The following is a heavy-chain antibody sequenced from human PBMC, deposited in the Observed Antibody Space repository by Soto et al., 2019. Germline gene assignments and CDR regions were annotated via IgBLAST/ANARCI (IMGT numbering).Heavy chain of an antibody. Sequence: QVQLQESGPGLVKPSETLSLTCTVSGGSMTGYFWSWIRQPAGKALEWIGHFYNSGNTDYNPSLAGRITMAVDTSKRQSSLKVKFVTAADTAVYYCARTHWVSGTEYWGQGILVPVSS. CDR2: FYNSGNT. CDR1: GGSMTGYF. V-gene: IGHV4-4*07. D-gene: IGHD6-19*01. J-gene: IGHJ4*02. CDR3: ARTHWVSGTEY.